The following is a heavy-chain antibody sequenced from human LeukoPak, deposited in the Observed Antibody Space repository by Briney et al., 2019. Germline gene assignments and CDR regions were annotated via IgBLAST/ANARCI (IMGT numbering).Heavy chain of an antibody. J-gene: IGHJ4*02. D-gene: IGHD3-3*01. V-gene: IGHV3-23*01. CDR2: ISGSGGRT. CDR1: GFTFGNHA. CDR3: AKSFSDFWSGYFHSPYYFDS. Sequence: GGSLRLSCAASGFTFGNHAMNWVRQAPGEGLEWVSRISGSGGRTYYADSVKGRFTISRDNSDSTLYFQMNSLRAEDTAVYYCAKSFSDFWSGYFHSPYYFDSWGQGALVTVSS.